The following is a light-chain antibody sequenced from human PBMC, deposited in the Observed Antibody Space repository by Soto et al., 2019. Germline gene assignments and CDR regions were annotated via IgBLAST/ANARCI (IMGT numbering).Light chain of an antibody. J-gene: IGLJ1*01. CDR2: EVS. Sequence: QSALTQPASVSGSPGQSITISCTGTSSDVGGYNYVSWYQQHPGKAPKLMIYEVSNRPSGVSNRFSGSKSGNMASLTISGLQAEDEADYYCSSYTSSSTLENVFGTGTKVTVL. CDR1: SSDVGGYNY. V-gene: IGLV2-14*01. CDR3: SSYTSSSTLENV.